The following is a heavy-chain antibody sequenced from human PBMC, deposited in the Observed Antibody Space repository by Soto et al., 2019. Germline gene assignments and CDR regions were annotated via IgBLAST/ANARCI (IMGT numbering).Heavy chain of an antibody. J-gene: IGHJ6*02. CDR1: GFTFSSYA. D-gene: IGHD4-4*01. CDR2: ISGSGGST. V-gene: IGHV3-23*01. Sequence: GGSLRLSCAASGFTFSSYAMSWVRQAPGKGLEWVSAISGSGGSTYYADSVKGRFTISRDNSKNTLYLQMNSLRAEDTAVYYCARNYGEYYYGMDVWGQGTTVTVSS. CDR3: ARNYGEYYYGMDV.